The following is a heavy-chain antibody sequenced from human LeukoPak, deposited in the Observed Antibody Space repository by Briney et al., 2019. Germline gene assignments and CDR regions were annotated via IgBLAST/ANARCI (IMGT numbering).Heavy chain of an antibody. Sequence: GESLKISCEGSGYTFTGYYTHWVRQAPGQGLEWMGWINPNSGGTNYAQKFQGRVTMTRDTSISTAYMELSRLRSDDTAVYYCASVPGIAAAGTFDYWGQGTLVTVSS. J-gene: IGHJ4*02. CDR2: INPNSGGT. D-gene: IGHD6-13*01. V-gene: IGHV1-2*02. CDR1: GYTFTGYY. CDR3: ASVPGIAAAGTFDY.